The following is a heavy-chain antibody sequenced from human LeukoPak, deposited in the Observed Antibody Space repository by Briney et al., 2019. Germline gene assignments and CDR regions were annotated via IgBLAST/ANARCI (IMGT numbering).Heavy chain of an antibody. CDR1: GNSFTKSW. CDR3: AITYSVLTGYYEGLDF. Sequence: ASVKVSCKASGNSFTKSWIAWVRQMPGKGLEWMGTIYPGDSDTRYSPSFQGQVTISADKSISTAFLQWSSLKASDTAMYYCAITYSVLTGYYEGLDFWGQGTLVTVSS. D-gene: IGHD3-9*01. J-gene: IGHJ4*02. CDR2: IYPGDSDT. V-gene: IGHV5-51*01.